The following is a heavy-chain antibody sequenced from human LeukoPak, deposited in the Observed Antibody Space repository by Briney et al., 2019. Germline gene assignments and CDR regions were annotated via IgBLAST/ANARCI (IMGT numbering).Heavy chain of an antibody. CDR2: IKQDGSEK. CDR1: GFTFRSYC. J-gene: IGHJ2*01. V-gene: IGHV3-7*01. CDR3: ARDKSDSSGYYYRVGWYFDL. D-gene: IGHD3-22*01. Sequence: GGSLRLSCADSGFTFRSYCMSWVRQAPGKGLEWVANIKQDGSEKYYVDSVKGRFTISRDNAKNSLYLQMNSLRAEDTAVYYCARDKSDSSGYYYRVGWYFDLWGRGTLVTVSS.